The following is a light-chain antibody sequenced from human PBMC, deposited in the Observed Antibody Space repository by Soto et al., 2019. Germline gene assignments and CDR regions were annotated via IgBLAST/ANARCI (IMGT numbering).Light chain of an antibody. Sequence: VLTQSPGTLSLSSGERATLSCRASQSVSSYLAWYQQKPGQAPRLLIYDASNRATGIPARFSGSGSGTDFTLTISSLEPEDFAVYYCQQRSNWPRTFGQGTKVDIK. CDR3: QQRSNWPRT. V-gene: IGKV3-11*01. J-gene: IGKJ1*01. CDR1: QSVSSY. CDR2: DAS.